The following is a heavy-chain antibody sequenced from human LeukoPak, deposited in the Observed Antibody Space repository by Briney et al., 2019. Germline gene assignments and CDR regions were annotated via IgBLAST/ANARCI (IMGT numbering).Heavy chain of an antibody. J-gene: IGHJ4*02. D-gene: IGHD6-13*01. CDR3: AVPGIAAAVWNY. CDR2: ISYDGSNK. V-gene: IGHV3-30-3*01. Sequence: GGSLRLSCAASGFTFSSYAMHWVRQAPGKGLEWVAVISYDGSNKYYADSVKGRFTISRDNSKNTLYLQMNSLRAEDTAVYYCAVPGIAAAVWNYWGQGTLVTVSS. CDR1: GFTFSSYA.